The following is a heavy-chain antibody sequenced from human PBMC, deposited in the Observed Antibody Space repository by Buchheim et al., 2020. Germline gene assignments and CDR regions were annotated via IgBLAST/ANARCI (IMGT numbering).Heavy chain of an antibody. CDR3: ARVSYGSGHSFDY. J-gene: IGHJ4*02. V-gene: IGHV7-4-1*02. D-gene: IGHD3-10*01. Sequence: QVQLVQSGAEVKKPGASVKVSCKASGYTFTGYYMHWVRQAPGQGLEWMGRINTNTGNPTYAQGFTGRFVFSLDTFVSTAYLQISSLKAEDTAVYYCARVSYGSGHSFDYWGQGTL. CDR1: GYTFTGYY. CDR2: INTNTGNP.